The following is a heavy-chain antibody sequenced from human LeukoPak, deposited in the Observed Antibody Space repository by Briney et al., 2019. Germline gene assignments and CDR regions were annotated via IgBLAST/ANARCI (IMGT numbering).Heavy chain of an antibody. CDR2: ISSSSSYI. V-gene: IGHV3-21*01. CDR3: AREVISSSWPHPDY. CDR1: GFTFSSYS. D-gene: IGHD6-13*01. Sequence: GGSLRLSCAASGFTFSSYSTNWVRQAPGKGLEWVSSISSSSSYIYYADSVKGRFTNSRDNAKNSLYRQMNSLRAEDTAVYYCAREVISSSWPHPDYWGQGTLVTVSS. J-gene: IGHJ4*02.